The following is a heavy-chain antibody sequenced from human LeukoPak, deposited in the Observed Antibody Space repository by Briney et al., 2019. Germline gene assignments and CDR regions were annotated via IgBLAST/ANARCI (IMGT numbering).Heavy chain of an antibody. CDR2: IYYSGST. V-gene: IGHV4-59*01. CDR3: ARGGDYGSGSYYHYGMDV. D-gene: IGHD3-10*01. CDR1: GGSISSYY. J-gene: IGHJ6*02. Sequence: PSETLSLTCTVSGGSISSYYWSWIRQPPGKGLEWIGYIYYSGSTNYNPSLKSRVTISVDTSKNQFSLKLSSVTAADTAVYYCARGGDYGSGSYYHYGMDVWGQGTTVTVSS.